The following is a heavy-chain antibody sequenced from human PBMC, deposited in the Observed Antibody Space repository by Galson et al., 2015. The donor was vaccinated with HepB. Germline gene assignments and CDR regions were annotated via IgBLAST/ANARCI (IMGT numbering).Heavy chain of an antibody. J-gene: IGHJ1*01. CDR3: AKASGWTKDAEYFQH. V-gene: IGHV3-23*01. CDR2: ISGSGDST. CDR1: GFTFSSYA. Sequence: SLRLSCAASGFTFSSYAMSWVRQAPGKGLEWVSGISGSGDSTYYADSVKGRFTISRDNSHNTLYVQMNSLRAEDTAIYYCAKASGWTKDAEYFQHWGQGTLVTVSS. D-gene: IGHD6-19*01.